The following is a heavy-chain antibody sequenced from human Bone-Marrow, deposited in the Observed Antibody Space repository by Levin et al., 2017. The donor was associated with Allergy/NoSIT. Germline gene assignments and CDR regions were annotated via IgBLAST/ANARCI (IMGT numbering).Heavy chain of an antibody. CDR1: GYSFSTYW. V-gene: IGHV5-10-1*01. J-gene: IGHJ3*02. CDR2: IDPTDSYV. D-gene: IGHD2/OR15-2a*01. Sequence: RGESLKISCQASGYSFSTYWISWVRQMPGKGLEWMGNIDPTDSYVNYSPGFEGHVTISADTSLKTAYLQWSSLRASDTAMYYCAISQHGVDAFDIWGQGTMVAVSS. CDR3: AISQHGVDAFDI.